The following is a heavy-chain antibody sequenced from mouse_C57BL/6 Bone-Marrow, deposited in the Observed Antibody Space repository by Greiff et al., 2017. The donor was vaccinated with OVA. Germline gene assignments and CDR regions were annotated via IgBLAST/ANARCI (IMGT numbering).Heavy chain of an antibody. D-gene: IGHD1-1*01. V-gene: IGHV14-4*01. CDR2: IDPENGDT. CDR1: GFNIKDDY. Sequence: VQLQQSGAELVRPGASVKLSCTASGFNIKDDYMHWVKQRPEQGLEWIGWIDPENGDTEYASKFQGKATITADTSSNTAYLQLSSLTSEDTAVYYCTRITTVVARYAMDYWGQGTSVTVSS. CDR3: TRITTVVARYAMDY. J-gene: IGHJ4*01.